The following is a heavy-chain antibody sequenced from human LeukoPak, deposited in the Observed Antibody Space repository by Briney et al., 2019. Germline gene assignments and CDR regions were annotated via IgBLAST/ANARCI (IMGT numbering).Heavy chain of an antibody. D-gene: IGHD7-27*01. CDR2: INHSGST. V-gene: IGHV4-34*01. Sequence: SETLSLTCAVYGGSFGGYYWSWIRQPPGKGLEWIGEINHSGSTNYNPSPKSRVTISVDTSKNQFSLKLSSVTAADTAVYYCARLPPARRPPYYTTTWGFFDTWGQGTLVTVSS. CDR3: ARLPPARRPPYYTTTWGFFDT. J-gene: IGHJ4*02. CDR1: GGSFGGYY.